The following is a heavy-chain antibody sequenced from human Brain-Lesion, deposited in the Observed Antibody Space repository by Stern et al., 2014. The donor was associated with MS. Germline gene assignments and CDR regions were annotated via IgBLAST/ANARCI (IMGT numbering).Heavy chain of an antibody. CDR1: GYTLTDLS. J-gene: IGHJ3*02. CDR3: ATDLQQPLVDTFDI. Sequence: QVQLVQSGAEVKKPGASVKVSCKVSGYTLTDLSMHWVRPAPGKGLEWMGGFEHEDGESIYEQKFQGRVTMTEDTSTDTAYMELSSIRSEDTAIYYCATDLQQPLVDTFDIWGQGTMVTVSS. CDR2: FEHEDGES. D-gene: IGHD6-13*01. V-gene: IGHV1-24*01.